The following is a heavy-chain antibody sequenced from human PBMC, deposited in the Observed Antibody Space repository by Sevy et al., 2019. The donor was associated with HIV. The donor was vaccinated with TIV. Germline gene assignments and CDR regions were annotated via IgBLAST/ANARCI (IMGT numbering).Heavy chain of an antibody. D-gene: IGHD3-10*01. V-gene: IGHV3-48*02. CDR3: ARRSITMVRGVISYGMDV. CDR2: ISSSSSTI. Sequence: GGSLRLSCAASGFTFSSYSMNWVRQAPGKGLEWVSYISSSSSTIYYADSVKGRFTISRDNAKNSLYLQMNSLRDDDTAGYYCARRSITMVRGVISYGMDVWGQGTTVTVSS. J-gene: IGHJ6*02. CDR1: GFTFSSYS.